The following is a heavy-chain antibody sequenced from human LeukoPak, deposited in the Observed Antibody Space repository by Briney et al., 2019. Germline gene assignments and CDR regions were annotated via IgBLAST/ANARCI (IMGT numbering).Heavy chain of an antibody. J-gene: IGHJ5*02. D-gene: IGHD3-10*01. CDR3: ARDPPLGYYGSGSYYH. Sequence: ASVKVSCKASGYTFTGYYMHWVRQAPGQGLEWMGWINPNSGGTNYAQKFQGRVTMTRDTSISTAYMELSRLRSDDTAVYYCARDPPLGYYGSGSYYHWGQGTLVTVSS. V-gene: IGHV1-2*02. CDR1: GYTFTGYY. CDR2: INPNSGGT.